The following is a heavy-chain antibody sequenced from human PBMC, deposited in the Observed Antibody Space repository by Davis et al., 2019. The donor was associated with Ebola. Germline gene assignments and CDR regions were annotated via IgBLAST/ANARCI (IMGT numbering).Heavy chain of an antibody. J-gene: IGHJ3*01. V-gene: IGHV3-23*01. D-gene: IGHD6-13*01. Sequence: GESLKISCAASGFVFSSYVMSWVRRAPGKGLEWVSTLGTSADTYYADSVKGRFTISRDNSKNTLHLQMNSLRVEDTAIYYCVKDTSSIWFDVWGQGTTVTVSS. CDR3: VKDTSSIWFDV. CDR1: GFVFSSYV. CDR2: LGTSADT.